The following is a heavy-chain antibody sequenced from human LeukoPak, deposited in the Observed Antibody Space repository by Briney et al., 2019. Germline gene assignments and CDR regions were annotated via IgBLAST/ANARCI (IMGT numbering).Heavy chain of an antibody. CDR1: GGSISISNW. D-gene: IGHD2-2*01. CDR2: IYRTGST. CDR3: ARGFSSSTWQTEVDY. Sequence: SGTLSLTCAVSGGSISISNWWIWVRQPPGKGLEWIGEIYRTGSTNYNPSLKSRVTISVDKSKNQFSLKLSSVTAADTAVYYCARGFSSSTWQTEVDYWGQGTLVTASS. V-gene: IGHV4-4*02. J-gene: IGHJ4*02.